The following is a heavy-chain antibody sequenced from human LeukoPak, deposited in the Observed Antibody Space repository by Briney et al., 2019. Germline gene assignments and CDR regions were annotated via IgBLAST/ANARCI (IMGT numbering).Heavy chain of an antibody. CDR1: GFTFSSYW. CDR3: AREDHSNYNY. J-gene: IGHJ4*02. V-gene: IGHV3-74*01. Sequence: GGSLRLSCAASGFTFSSYWMYWVRQAPGKGLVWVSRINTDGSSTTYADSVKGRFTISRDNAKNTLYMQMNSLRAEDTAVYYCAREDHSNYNYWGQGTLVTVSS. CDR2: INTDGSST. D-gene: IGHD4-11*01.